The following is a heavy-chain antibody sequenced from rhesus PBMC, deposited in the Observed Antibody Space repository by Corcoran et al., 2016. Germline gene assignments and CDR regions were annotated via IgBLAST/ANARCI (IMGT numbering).Heavy chain of an antibody. CDR3: ASPLRSIDY. J-gene: IGHJ4*01. V-gene: IGHV4-169*02. CDR1: GGSISSSY. Sequence: QLQLQESGPGLVKPSETLSVTCAVSGGSISSSYWSWIRQAPGKGLEWIGYSYGSGSSTNYNPPLKGRVTLAVDTSKNHLSLKLSAVTAADTAVYYCASPLRSIDYWGQGVLVTVSS. D-gene: IGHD4-29*01. CDR2: SYGSGSST.